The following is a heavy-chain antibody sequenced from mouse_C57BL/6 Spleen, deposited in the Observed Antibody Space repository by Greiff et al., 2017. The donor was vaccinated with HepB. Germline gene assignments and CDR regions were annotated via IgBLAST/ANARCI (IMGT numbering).Heavy chain of an antibody. J-gene: IGHJ4*01. D-gene: IGHD1-1*01. CDR2: IWSDGST. CDR1: GFSLTSYG. Sequence: QVQLKESGPGLVAPSQSLSITCTVSGFSLTSYGVHWVRQPPGKGLEWLVVIWSDGSTTYNSALKSRLSISKDNSKSQVFLKMNSLQTDDTAMYYCARQTSHYNGSSYYAMDYWGQGTSVTVSS. V-gene: IGHV2-6-1*01. CDR3: ARQTSHYNGSSYYAMDY.